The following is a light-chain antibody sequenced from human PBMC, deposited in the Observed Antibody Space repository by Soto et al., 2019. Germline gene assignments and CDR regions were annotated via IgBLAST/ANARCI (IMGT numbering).Light chain of an antibody. CDR3: HAWPISPEPNYV. V-gene: IGLV3-21*02. J-gene: IGLJ1*01. CDR1: SIGSKS. CDR2: DDR. Sequence: SYELTQPPSVSVAPGQTARITCGGNSIGSKSVHWYQQKPGQAPVLVVYDDRDRPSGIPERLSGSNSENTATLTLSRVEAGDEADNYCHAWPISPEPNYVFRPGTKVTVL.